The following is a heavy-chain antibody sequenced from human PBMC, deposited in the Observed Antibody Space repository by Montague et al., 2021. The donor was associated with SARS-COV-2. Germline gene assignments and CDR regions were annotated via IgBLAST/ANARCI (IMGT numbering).Heavy chain of an antibody. CDR3: AVELNYFFDY. CDR2: IYHNGNT. J-gene: IGHJ4*02. Sequence: SETLSLTCNVSGDSITNTRYFWGWIRRPPGKALEWIGSIYHNGNTYYNPSLERRALLSIDTSKNQFSLRLSSVIASDTAVYYCAVELNYFFDYWGQGFLVSVSS. V-gene: IGHV4-39*01. CDR1: GDSITNTRYF. D-gene: IGHD1-7*01.